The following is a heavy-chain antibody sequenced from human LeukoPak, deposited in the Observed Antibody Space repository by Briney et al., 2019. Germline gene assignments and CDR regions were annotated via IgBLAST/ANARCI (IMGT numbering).Heavy chain of an antibody. Sequence: GGSLRLSCSASGFTLSSYAMHWVRQAPGKGLEYVSAISSTGGSTYYADSVKGRFTISRDNSKNTLYLQMSSLRAEDTSVYYCVKAPRTTVVGFDIWGQGTMVTVSS. CDR1: GFTLSSYA. CDR2: ISSTGGST. J-gene: IGHJ3*02. V-gene: IGHV3-64D*09. CDR3: VKAPRTTVVGFDI. D-gene: IGHD4-11*01.